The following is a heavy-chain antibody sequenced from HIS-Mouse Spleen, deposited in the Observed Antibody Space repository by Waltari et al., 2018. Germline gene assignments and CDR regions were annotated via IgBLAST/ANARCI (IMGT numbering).Heavy chain of an antibody. J-gene: IGHJ6*02. CDR3: ARVGYSGSYYYGMDV. D-gene: IGHD1-26*01. CDR2: INPNSGGT. Sequence: QVQLVQSGAEVKKPGASVKVSCKASGYTSTGYYMHWVRQAPGQGLEWMGWINPNSGGTNYAQKFQGRVTMTRDTSISTAYMELSRLRSDDTAVYYCARVGYSGSYYYGMDVWGQGTTVTVSS. CDR1: GYTSTGYY. V-gene: IGHV1-2*02.